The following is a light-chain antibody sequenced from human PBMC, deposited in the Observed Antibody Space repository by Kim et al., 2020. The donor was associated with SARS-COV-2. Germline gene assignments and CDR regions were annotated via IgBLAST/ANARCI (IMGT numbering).Light chain of an antibody. CDR3: QQYGTLPRT. CDR1: QGVSHY. CDR2: DVS. Sequence: ASFGDRVTIPCQASQGVSHYLNWYQQKPGKAPTLLMDDVSNLHSGVPSRFSGSGSGTDFSLTITGLQPEDTGTYYCQQYGTLPRTFGQGTKVEI. J-gene: IGKJ1*01. V-gene: IGKV1-33*01.